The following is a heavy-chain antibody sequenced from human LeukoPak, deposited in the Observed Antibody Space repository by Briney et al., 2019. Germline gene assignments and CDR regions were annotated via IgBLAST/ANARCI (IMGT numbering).Heavy chain of an antibody. CDR3: AGEDNSSGYRPFDI. D-gene: IGHD3-22*01. Sequence: ASVKVSCKASGYTFTGYYIHWVRQAPGQGLEWMGRINPNNGGTNYAQKFQGRVTMTRDMSMSTAYMELSRLRSVDTAVYYCAGEDNSSGYRPFDIWGQGTMVAVPS. J-gene: IGHJ3*02. CDR2: INPNNGGT. CDR1: GYTFTGYY. V-gene: IGHV1-2*06.